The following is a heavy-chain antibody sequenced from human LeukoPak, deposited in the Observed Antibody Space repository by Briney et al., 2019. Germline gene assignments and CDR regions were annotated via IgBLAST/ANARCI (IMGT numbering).Heavy chain of an antibody. D-gene: IGHD6-19*01. CDR1: GGSISSYY. J-gene: IGHJ4*01. V-gene: IGHV4-59*01. CDR2: IYYSGST. Sequence: SETLSLTCTVSGGSISSYYWSWIRQPPGKGLEWIGYIYYSGSTNYNPSLKSRVTISVDTSKNQFSLRLSSVTAADTAVYYCARQGFTSGWYYFDYWGHGTLVTVSS. CDR3: ARQGFTSGWYYFDY.